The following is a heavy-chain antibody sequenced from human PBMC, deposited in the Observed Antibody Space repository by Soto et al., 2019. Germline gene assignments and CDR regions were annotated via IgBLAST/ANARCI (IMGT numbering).Heavy chain of an antibody. CDR2: ISGSGINT. Sequence: PGGSLRLSCAASEFTFSNYAMSWVRQAPGKGLEWVSAISGSGINTYYADSVKGRFTISRDNAKNTLYLQMNSLRAEDTAVYYCARAIYGDYAWLDPWGQGTLVTVSS. CDR3: ARAIYGDYAWLDP. CDR1: EFTFSNYA. V-gene: IGHV3-23*01. D-gene: IGHD4-17*01. J-gene: IGHJ5*02.